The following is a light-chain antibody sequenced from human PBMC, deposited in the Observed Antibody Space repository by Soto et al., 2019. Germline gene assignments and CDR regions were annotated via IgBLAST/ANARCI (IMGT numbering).Light chain of an antibody. CDR3: QQYYSTPLT. CDR1: QSVLYSSNNKSY. Sequence: DIVMTQSPDSLAVSLGERATINCKSSQSVLYSSNNKSYLAWYQQKPGQPPKLLIYWASTRESGVPDRFSGSGSGTDFTLTISSLQAEDVAVYYCQQYYSTPLTLGGGTKGDIK. CDR2: WAS. V-gene: IGKV4-1*01. J-gene: IGKJ4*01.